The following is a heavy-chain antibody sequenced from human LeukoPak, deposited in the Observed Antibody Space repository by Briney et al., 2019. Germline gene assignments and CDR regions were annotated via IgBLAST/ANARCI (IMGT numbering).Heavy chain of an antibody. D-gene: IGHD6-13*01. CDR1: GGSVSSGSYY. Sequence: PSETLSLTCTVSGGSVSSGSYYWSWIRQPPGKGLEWIGYIYYSGSTNYNPSLKSRVTISVDTSKNQFSLKLSSVTAADTAVYYCARQQLSQLYYFDYWGQGTLVTVSS. J-gene: IGHJ4*02. V-gene: IGHV4-61*01. CDR2: IYYSGST. CDR3: ARQQLSQLYYFDY.